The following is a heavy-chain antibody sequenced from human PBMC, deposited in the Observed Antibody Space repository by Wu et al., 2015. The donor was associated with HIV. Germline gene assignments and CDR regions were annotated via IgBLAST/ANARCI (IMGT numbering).Heavy chain of an antibody. V-gene: IGHV1-2*02. J-gene: IGHJ4*02. CDR2: INPNSGGT. CDR3: ALITFGGVPYFDY. D-gene: IGHD3-16*01. Sequence: QVQLIQSGAEVKKPGASVKVSCKASGYTFTGHYMHWVRQAPGQGLEWMGWINPNSGGTNYAQKFQGRVTMTRDTSISTAYMELSRLRSDDTAVYYCALITFGGVPYFDYWGQGTLVTVSS. CDR1: GYTFTGHY.